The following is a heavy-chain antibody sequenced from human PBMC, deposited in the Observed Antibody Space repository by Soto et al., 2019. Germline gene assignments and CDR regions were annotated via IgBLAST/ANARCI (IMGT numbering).Heavy chain of an antibody. CDR3: ARRGRYSGSLYGHNWFDP. V-gene: IGHV4-34*01. Sequence: SETLSLTCAVYGGSFSGYYWSWIRQPPGKGLDWIGRINHSGSTNYNPPLKSRVTISVDTSKNQFSLKLSSVTAADTAVYYCARRGRYSGSLYGHNWFDPWGQGTLVTVSS. CDR1: GGSFSGYY. J-gene: IGHJ5*02. CDR2: INHSGST. D-gene: IGHD6-6*01.